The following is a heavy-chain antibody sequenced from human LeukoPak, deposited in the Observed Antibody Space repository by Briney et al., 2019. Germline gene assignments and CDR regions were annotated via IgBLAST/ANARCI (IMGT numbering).Heavy chain of an antibody. CDR3: ARESGSYEAYFDY. J-gene: IGHJ4*02. V-gene: IGHV1-69*15. Sequence: GASVKVSCKASGGTFSSYAISWVRQAPGQGLEWMGRIFPIFATANYAQKFQGRVTITADESTSTAYIELSSLRSEDTAVYYCARESGSYEAYFDYWGQGTLVTVSS. D-gene: IGHD1-26*01. CDR2: IFPIFATA. CDR1: GGTFSSYA.